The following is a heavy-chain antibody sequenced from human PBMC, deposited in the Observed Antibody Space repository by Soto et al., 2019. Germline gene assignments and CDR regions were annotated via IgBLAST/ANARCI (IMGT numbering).Heavy chain of an antibody. V-gene: IGHV3-15*01. CDR3: TTDPVPAVVVPAAIGY. CDR1: GFTFSSYS. D-gene: IGHD2-2*01. Sequence: GGSLRLSCAASGFTFSSYSMNWVRQAPGKGLEWVGRIKSKTDGGTTDYAAPVKGRFTISRDDSKNTLYLQMNSLKTEDTAVYYCTTDPVPAVVVPAAIGYWGQGTLVTVSS. CDR2: IKSKTDGGTT. J-gene: IGHJ4*02.